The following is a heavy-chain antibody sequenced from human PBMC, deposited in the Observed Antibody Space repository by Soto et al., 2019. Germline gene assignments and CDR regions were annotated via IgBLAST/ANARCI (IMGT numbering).Heavy chain of an antibody. Sequence: GASVKVSCKASGGTFSSYAISWVRQAPGQGLEWMGGIIPIFGTANYAQKFQGRVTITADESTSTAYMELSSLRSEDTAVYYCARGYSSGWYPFDYWGQGXLVTVYS. D-gene: IGHD6-19*01. CDR2: IIPIFGTA. CDR3: ARGYSSGWYPFDY. V-gene: IGHV1-69*13. J-gene: IGHJ4*02. CDR1: GGTFSSYA.